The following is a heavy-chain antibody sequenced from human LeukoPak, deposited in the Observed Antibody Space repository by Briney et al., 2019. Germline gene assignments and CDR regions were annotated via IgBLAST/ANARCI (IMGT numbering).Heavy chain of an antibody. D-gene: IGHD3-9*01. J-gene: IGHJ4*02. CDR3: ARSYDILTGYHGYYFDY. CDR1: GGSISSSSYY. CDR2: IYYSGST. V-gene: IGHV4-39*07. Sequence: SETLSLTCTVSGGSISSSSYYWGWIRQPPGKGLEWIGSIYYSGSTYYNPSLKSRVTISVDTSKNQFSLKLSSVTAADTAVYYCARSYDILTGYHGYYFDYWGQGTLVTVSS.